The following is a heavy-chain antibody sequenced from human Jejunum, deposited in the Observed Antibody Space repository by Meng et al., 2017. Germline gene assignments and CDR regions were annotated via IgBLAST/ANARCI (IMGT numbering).Heavy chain of an antibody. D-gene: IGHD3-10*01. Sequence: QVQLQESGPGLVKPSVTLSLTCTVSGGSINSYYWSWIRQPPGKGLEWIGYIYYSGTTNYNPSLNSRVTISLDTSKNQFSLKLTSMTAADTAVYYCARQSSSPRFDYWGQGTLVTVSS. CDR2: IYYSGTT. V-gene: IGHV4-59*08. J-gene: IGHJ4*02. CDR1: GGSINSYY. CDR3: ARQSSSPRFDY.